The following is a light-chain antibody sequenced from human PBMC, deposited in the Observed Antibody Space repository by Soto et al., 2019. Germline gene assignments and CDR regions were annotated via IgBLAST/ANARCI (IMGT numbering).Light chain of an antibody. CDR3: QQYGSSPET. CDR1: QSVSSAY. V-gene: IGKV3-20*01. CDR2: DVS. Sequence: EIVLTQSPVTLSLSPGERATLSCRASQSVSSAYLAWYQQKPGQAPRLLIYDVSSRATGIPDRFSGSGSGTDFTLTVSRLEPEDFAAYYCQQYGSSPETFGQGTKVDIK. J-gene: IGKJ1*01.